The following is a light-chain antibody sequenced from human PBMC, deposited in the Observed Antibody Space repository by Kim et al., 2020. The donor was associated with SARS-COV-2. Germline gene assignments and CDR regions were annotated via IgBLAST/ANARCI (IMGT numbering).Light chain of an antibody. V-gene: IGLV2-14*03. CDR3: SSYTSSSSWV. CDR1: SSDVGAYDY. CDR2: DVS. Sequence: GQSITISCTGTSSDVGAYDYVSWYQQLPGKAPNLMIYDVSARPSGVSYRFSGSKSGNTASLTISRLRAEDEADYYCSSYTSSSSWVFGGGTKLTVL. J-gene: IGLJ3*02.